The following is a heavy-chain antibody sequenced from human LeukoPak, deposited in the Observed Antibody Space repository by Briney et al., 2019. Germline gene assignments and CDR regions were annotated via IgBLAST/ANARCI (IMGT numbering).Heavy chain of an antibody. Sequence: SETLSLTCAVYGGSFSGYYWSWIRQPPGEGLEWIGYIYYSGSTNYNPSLKSRVTISVDTSKNQFSLKLSSVTAADTTVYYCARHATMVRGAPFDYWGQGTLVTVSS. CDR2: IYYSGST. CDR1: GGSFSGYY. J-gene: IGHJ4*02. V-gene: IGHV4-59*08. D-gene: IGHD3-10*01. CDR3: ARHATMVRGAPFDY.